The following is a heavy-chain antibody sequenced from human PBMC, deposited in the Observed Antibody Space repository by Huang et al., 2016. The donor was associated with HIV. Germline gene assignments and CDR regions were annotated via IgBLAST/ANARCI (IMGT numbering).Heavy chain of an antibody. CDR2: IIVTGNTP. D-gene: IGHD3-10*01. J-gene: IGHJ4*02. Sequence: EVQLLESGGGLVQPGGSLRLSCAASGFTFNSYAMSWFRQAPGKGREWVSAIIVTGNTPYYADSVKGRFTISRDNARNTLYLQLNSLRPDDTAIYYCAKVRSSGSFYNDNWGQGTLVTVSS. V-gene: IGHV3-23*01. CDR1: GFTFNSYA. CDR3: AKVRSSGSFYNDN.